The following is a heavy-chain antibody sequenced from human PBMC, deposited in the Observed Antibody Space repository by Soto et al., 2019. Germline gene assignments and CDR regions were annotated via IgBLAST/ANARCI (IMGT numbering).Heavy chain of an antibody. CDR1: GGTFSSYA. CDR3: ARDLWYYGSWSSNPDYYYGMDV. J-gene: IGHJ6*02. V-gene: IGHV1-69*13. Sequence: GASVKVSCKASGGTFSSYAISWVRQAPGQGLEWMGGIIPIFGTANYAQKFQGRVTITADESTSTAYMELSSLRSEDTAVYYCARDLWYYGSWSSNPDYYYGMDVWGQGTTVTVS. D-gene: IGHD3-10*01. CDR2: IIPIFGTA.